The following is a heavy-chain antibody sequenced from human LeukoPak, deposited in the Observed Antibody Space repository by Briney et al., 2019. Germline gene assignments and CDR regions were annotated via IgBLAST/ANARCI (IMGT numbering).Heavy chain of an antibody. V-gene: IGHV3-74*01. CDR2: INSDGSST. J-gene: IGHJ4*02. Sequence: PGGSLRLSCAASGFTFSSYWMHWVRQAPGKGLAWVSRINSDGSSTTYADSVKGRFTISRDNAKNTLYLQMNSLRAEDTAVYYCVRVPGSNWFYYFDYWGQGTLVTVSS. CDR3: VRVPGSNWFYYFDY. D-gene: IGHD6-13*01. CDR1: GFTFSSYW.